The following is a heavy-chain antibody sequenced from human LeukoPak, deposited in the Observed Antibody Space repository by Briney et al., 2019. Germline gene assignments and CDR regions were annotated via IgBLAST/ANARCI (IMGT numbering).Heavy chain of an antibody. CDR3: ARVYGSGTYLFDY. J-gene: IGHJ4*02. CDR1: GFTFSDYY. V-gene: IGHV3-11*01. Sequence: GGSLRLSCAASGFTFSDYYMSWIRQAPGKGLEWVSYISSSGSTIYYTDSVKGRFTISRDNAENSLYLQMNSLRAEDTAVYYCARVYGSGTYLFDYWGQGTLVTVSS. D-gene: IGHD3-10*01. CDR2: ISSSGSTI.